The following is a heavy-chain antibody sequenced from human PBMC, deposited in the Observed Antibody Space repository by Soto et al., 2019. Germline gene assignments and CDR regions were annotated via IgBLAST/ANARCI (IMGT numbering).Heavy chain of an antibody. CDR3: ARDRKLVIPGNYYYYGMDV. Sequence: SETLSLTCSVSGGSIRDYFWTWVRQPPGKGLEWIGYISSSGTINYNPSLKSRVTTSLDTSRNHFSLKLSPVTTADTAVYFCARDRKLVIPGNYYYYGMDVWGQGTTVTVSS. CDR1: GGSIRDYF. V-gene: IGHV4-59*01. J-gene: IGHJ6*02. CDR2: ISSSGTI. D-gene: IGHD3-9*01.